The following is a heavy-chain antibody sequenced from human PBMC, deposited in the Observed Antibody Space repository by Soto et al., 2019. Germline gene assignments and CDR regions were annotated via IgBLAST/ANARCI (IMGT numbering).Heavy chain of an antibody. D-gene: IGHD3-3*01. CDR1: GGSVSSASYY. CDR2: VYFSGST. Sequence: SETLSLTCSVSGGSVSSASYYWSWIRQSPGKGLEWIGYVYFSGSTNYNPSLKSRVTISVDTSKNQFSLKLSSVTAADTAVYYCARVGYDFWSGYSIPDYYYGMDVWGQGTTVTVSS. CDR3: ARVGYDFWSGYSIPDYYYGMDV. J-gene: IGHJ6*02. V-gene: IGHV4-61*01.